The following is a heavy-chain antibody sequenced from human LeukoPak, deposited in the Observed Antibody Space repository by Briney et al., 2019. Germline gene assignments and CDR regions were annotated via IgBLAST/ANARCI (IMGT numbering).Heavy chain of an antibody. D-gene: IGHD1-26*01. CDR2: IIPSFRAA. CDR3: AREGDGGGVGATNWFDP. Sequence: SVKVSCKASGYTFTSYYMHWVRQAPGQGLEWMGGIIPSFRAANYAQKLKGRVTIAADESMTTVYMELSSLKSEDTAVYYCAREGDGGGVGATNWFDPWGQGTLVTVSS. J-gene: IGHJ5*02. V-gene: IGHV1-69*13. CDR1: GYTFTSYY.